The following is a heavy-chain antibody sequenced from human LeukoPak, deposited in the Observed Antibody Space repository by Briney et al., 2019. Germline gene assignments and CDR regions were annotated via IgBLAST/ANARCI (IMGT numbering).Heavy chain of an antibody. V-gene: IGHV3-30-3*02. CDR3: AKIHYSGTWYRFDY. CDR2: ISYDGSNK. CDR1: GFTFSSYA. D-gene: IGHD6-13*01. Sequence: GGSLRLSCAASGFTFSSYAMHWVRHARGKGLEWGAVISYDGSNKYYADSVKGRFTISRDNSKNTLYLQMNSLRAEDTAVYYCAKIHYSGTWYRFDYWGQGTLVTVSS. J-gene: IGHJ4*02.